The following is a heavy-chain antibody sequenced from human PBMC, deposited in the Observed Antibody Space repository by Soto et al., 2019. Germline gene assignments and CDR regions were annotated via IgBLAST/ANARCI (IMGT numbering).Heavy chain of an antibody. D-gene: IGHD2-21*01. V-gene: IGHV4-59*11. CDR1: GGSLTDHY. Sequence: QVQLQESGPGLVKPSETLSLTCTVAGGSLTDHYWNWFRQSPGKGLHWIGYVYYSGGTNYNPSLKSRVTMSVDTSKNQFSLNLRSVTAADTAVYYCARGNDWKSSTFAIWGQGTMVSVSS. CDR2: VYYSGGT. J-gene: IGHJ3*02. CDR3: ARGNDWKSSTFAI.